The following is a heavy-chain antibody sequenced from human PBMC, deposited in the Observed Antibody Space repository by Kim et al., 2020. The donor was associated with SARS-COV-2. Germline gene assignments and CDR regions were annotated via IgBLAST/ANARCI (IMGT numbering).Heavy chain of an antibody. V-gene: IGHV3-21*01. CDR2: ISSSSSYI. CDR3: ARDHSSGWYYFYY. CDR1: GFTFSSYS. J-gene: IGHJ4*01. Sequence: GGSLRLSCAASGFTFSSYSMNWVRQAPGKGLEWVSSISSSSSYIYYADSVKGRFTISRDNAKNSLYLQMNSLRAEDTAVYYCARDHSSGWYYFYYWGHGTLVTVSS. D-gene: IGHD6-19*01.